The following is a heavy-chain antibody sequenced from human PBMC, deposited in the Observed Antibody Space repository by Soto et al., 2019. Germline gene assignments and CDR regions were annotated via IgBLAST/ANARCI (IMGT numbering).Heavy chain of an antibody. V-gene: IGHV4-30-4*01. CDR3: ARVGDSYGGYYYGMDV. CDR1: GGSISSGDYY. Sequence: PSETLSLTCTDSGGSISSGDYYWSWIRQPPGKGLEWIGYIYYSGSTYYNPSLKSRVTISVDTSKNQFSLKLSSVTAADTAVYYCARVGDSYGGYYYGMDVWGQGTTVTVS. D-gene: IGHD5-18*01. J-gene: IGHJ6*02. CDR2: IYYSGST.